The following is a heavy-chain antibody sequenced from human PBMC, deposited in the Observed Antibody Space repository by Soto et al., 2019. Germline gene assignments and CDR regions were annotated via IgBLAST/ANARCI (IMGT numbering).Heavy chain of an antibody. CDR1: GGSISSGGYY. CDR3: ARLDDYVWGSYRYRYYFDY. J-gene: IGHJ4*02. V-gene: IGHV4-31*03. D-gene: IGHD3-16*02. CDR2: IYYSGST. Sequence: SSETLSLTCTVSGGSISSGGYYWSWIRQHPGKGLEWIGYIYYSGSTYYNPSLKSRVTISVDTSKNQFSLKLRSVTAADTAVYYCARLDDYVWGSYRYRYYFDYWGQGTLVTVSS.